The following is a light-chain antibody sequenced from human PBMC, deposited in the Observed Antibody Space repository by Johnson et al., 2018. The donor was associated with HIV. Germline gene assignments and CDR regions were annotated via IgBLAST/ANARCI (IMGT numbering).Light chain of an antibody. CDR3: GTWDSSLTSYV. CDR1: SSNVGSSF. CDR2: DNN. J-gene: IGLJ1*01. V-gene: IGLV1-51*01. Sequence: QAVLTQPPSVSAASGQTVTISCSGSSSNVGSSFVSWYRQVPGTAPKLLIYDNNKRPSGIPGRFSGSKSGTSATLGITGLQTGDEADYYCGTWDSSLTSYVFGAGTKVTVL.